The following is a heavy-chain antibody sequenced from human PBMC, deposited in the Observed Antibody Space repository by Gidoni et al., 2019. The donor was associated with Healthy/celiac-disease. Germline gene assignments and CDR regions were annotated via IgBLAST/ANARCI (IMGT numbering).Heavy chain of an antibody. CDR3: ARGPPHYYGSASYPRIDY. CDR2: INHSGST. J-gene: IGHJ4*02. V-gene: IGHV4-34*01. Sequence: QVQLQQWGAGLLKPSETLSLTCAVYGGSFSGYYWSWIRQPPGKGLEWIGEINHSGSTNYNPSLKGRFTISVDTSKNQFSLKLSSVTAADTAVYYCARGPPHYYGSASYPRIDYWGQGTLVTVSS. D-gene: IGHD3-10*01. CDR1: GGSFSGYY.